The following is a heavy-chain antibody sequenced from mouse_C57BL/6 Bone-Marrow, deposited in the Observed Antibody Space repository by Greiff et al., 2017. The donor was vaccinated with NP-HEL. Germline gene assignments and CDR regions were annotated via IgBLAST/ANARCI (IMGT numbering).Heavy chain of an antibody. J-gene: IGHJ4*01. CDR1: GYTFTSYW. Sequence: QVQLQQSGAELAKPGASVKLSCKASGYTFTSYWMHWVKQRPGQGLEWIGYINPSSGYTKYNQKFKDKATLTVDKSSSTAYMQLSSLTYEDSAVYYCACLYDGGGWDYWGQGTSVTVSS. D-gene: IGHD1-1*01. CDR3: ACLYDGGGWDY. CDR2: INPSSGYT. V-gene: IGHV1-7*01.